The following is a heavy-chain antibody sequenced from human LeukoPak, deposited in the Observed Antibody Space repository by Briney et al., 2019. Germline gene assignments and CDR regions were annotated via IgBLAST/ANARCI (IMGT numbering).Heavy chain of an antibody. V-gene: IGHV3-30-3*01. CDR3: ARTRGGYDYADADY. Sequence: GRSLRLSCAASGFTFSSYAMHWVRQAPGKGLEWVAVISYDGSNKYYADSVKGRFTISRDNSKNTLYLQMNSLRAEDTAVYYCARTRGGYDYADADYWGQGTLVTVSS. D-gene: IGHD4-17*01. J-gene: IGHJ4*02. CDR1: GFTFSSYA. CDR2: ISYDGSNK.